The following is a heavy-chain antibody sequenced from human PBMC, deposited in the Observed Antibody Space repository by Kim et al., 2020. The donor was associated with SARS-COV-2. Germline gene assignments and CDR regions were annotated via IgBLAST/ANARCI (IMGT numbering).Heavy chain of an antibody. V-gene: IGHV3-21*01. J-gene: IGHJ6*02. CDR1: GFTFSSYS. CDR2: ISSSSSYI. CDR3: ARDGSSPTTYGMDV. Sequence: GGSLRLSCAASGFTFSSYSMNWVRQAPGKGLEWVSSISSSSSYIYYADSVKGRFTISRDNAKNSLYLQMNSLRAEDTAVYYCARDGSSPTTYGMDVWGQGTTVTVSS. D-gene: IGHD6-13*01.